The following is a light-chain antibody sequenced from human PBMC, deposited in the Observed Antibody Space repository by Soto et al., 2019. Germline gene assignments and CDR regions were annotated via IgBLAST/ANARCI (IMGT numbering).Light chain of an antibody. V-gene: IGKV4-1*01. J-gene: IGKJ3*01. CDR2: WAS. Sequence: DIVMTQSPDSLAVSLGERATINCKSSQSVLYNSDHKNYLAWYQQKPGQPPKLLIYWASARESGVPARFSGSGSGTDFTLTISSLQAEDVAVYYCQQYSSTPFTFGRGTKV. CDR3: QQYSSTPFT. CDR1: QSVLYNSDHKNY.